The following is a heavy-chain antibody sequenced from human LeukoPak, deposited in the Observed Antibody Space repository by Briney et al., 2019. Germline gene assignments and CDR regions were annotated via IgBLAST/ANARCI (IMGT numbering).Heavy chain of an antibody. CDR2: IRQDGTER. J-gene: IGHJ4*02. Sequence: GGSLRLSCAASGFTVSNNYMSWVRQAPGKGLEWVANIRQDGTERSYVDSVKGRFTISRDNAKNTLFLQMNSLRAEDTAVYYCARDLSLTMVRGVIDWGQGTLVTVSS. D-gene: IGHD3-10*01. V-gene: IGHV3-7*01. CDR1: GFTVSNNY. CDR3: ARDLSLTMVRGVID.